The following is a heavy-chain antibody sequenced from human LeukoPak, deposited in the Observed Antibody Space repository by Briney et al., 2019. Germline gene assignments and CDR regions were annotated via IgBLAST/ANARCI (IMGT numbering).Heavy chain of an antibody. J-gene: IGHJ4*02. CDR2: IRSKAYGGTT. CDR1: GFTFGDYA. D-gene: IGHD4-17*01. CDR3: TSTASTVTTMGYCFNY. V-gene: IGHV3-49*03. Sequence: GRSLRLSCTASGFTFGDYAMSWFRQAPGKGLEWVGFIRSKAYGGTTEYAASVKGRFTISRDDSKSIAYLQMNSLKTEDTAVYYCTSTASTVTTMGYCFNYWGQGTLVTASS.